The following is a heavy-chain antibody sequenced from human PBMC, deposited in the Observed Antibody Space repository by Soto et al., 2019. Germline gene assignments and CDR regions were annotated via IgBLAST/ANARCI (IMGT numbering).Heavy chain of an antibody. D-gene: IGHD6-19*01. V-gene: IGHV3-23*01. Sequence: EVQLLESGGGLVQPGGSLRLSCAASGFTFSSYAMSWVRQAPGKGLEWVSAISGSGGSTYYADSVKDRFTISRDNSKNTLYLQMNSLRAEDTTVYYCAKAPELQWLVPRYWGQGTLVTVSS. CDR1: GFTFSSYA. J-gene: IGHJ4*02. CDR2: ISGSGGST. CDR3: AKAPELQWLVPRY.